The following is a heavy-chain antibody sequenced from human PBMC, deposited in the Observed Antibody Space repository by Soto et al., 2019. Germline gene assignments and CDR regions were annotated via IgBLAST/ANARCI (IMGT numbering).Heavy chain of an antibody. J-gene: IGHJ6*03. CDR3: ARGSDRGYCSSTSCYGVIYYYYMDV. CDR1: GYTFTSYD. D-gene: IGHD2-2*01. Sequence: QVQLVQSGAEVKKPGASVKVSCKASGYTFTSYDINWVRQATGQRLEWMGWMNPNSGNTGYAQKFQGRVTMTRNTSISTAYMELSSLRSEDTAVYYCARGSDRGYCSSTSCYGVIYYYYMDVWGKGTTVTVSS. CDR2: MNPNSGNT. V-gene: IGHV1-8*01.